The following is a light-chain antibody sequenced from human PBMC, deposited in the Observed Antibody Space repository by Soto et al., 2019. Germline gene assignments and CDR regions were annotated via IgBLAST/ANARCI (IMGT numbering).Light chain of an antibody. CDR3: QQYNNWPPPFT. J-gene: IGKJ3*01. CDR1: QSVSSN. V-gene: IGKV3-15*01. Sequence: EIVMTQSPATLSVSPGERATLSCRASQSVSSNLAWYQQKPGQAPRLLIYGASTRATGIPARFSGSGSGTEFTLTISSLKSEDFAVYYCQQYNNWPPPFTFGPGTKVDIK. CDR2: GAS.